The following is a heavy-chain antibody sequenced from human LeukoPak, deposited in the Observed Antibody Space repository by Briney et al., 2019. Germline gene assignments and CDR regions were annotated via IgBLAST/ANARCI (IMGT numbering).Heavy chain of an antibody. V-gene: IGHV3-53*01. D-gene: IGHD5-18*01. CDR3: ASENTAMAYFDY. CDR2: IYSGGST. CDR1: GFTVSSNY. J-gene: IGHJ4*02. Sequence: GGSLRLSCAASGFTVSSNYMSWVRQAPGKGLEWVPVIYSGGSTYYADSVKGRFTISRDNSKNTLYLQMNSLGAEDTAVYYCASENTAMAYFDYWGQGTLVTVSS.